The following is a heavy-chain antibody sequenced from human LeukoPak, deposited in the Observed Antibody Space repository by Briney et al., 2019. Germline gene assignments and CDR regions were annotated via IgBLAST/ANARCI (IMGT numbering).Heavy chain of an antibody. J-gene: IGHJ4*02. CDR2: IYTSGST. V-gene: IGHV4-61*02. CDR3: ARDGRSFDY. CDR1: GGSISSGTYY. Sequence: PSETLSLTCTVSGGSISSGTYYWTWIRQPAGKGLEWIGRIYTSGSTNYNPSLKSRVTISVDTSKNQFSLKLSSVTAADTAVYYCARDGRSFDYWGQGTLVTVSS.